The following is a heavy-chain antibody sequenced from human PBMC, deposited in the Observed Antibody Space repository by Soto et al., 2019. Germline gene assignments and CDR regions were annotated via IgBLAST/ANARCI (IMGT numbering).Heavy chain of an antibody. CDR2: ISSSSSYI. CDR1: GFTFSSYS. J-gene: IGHJ6*02. Sequence: GSLRLSCAASGFTFSSYSMNWVRQAPGKGLEWVSSISSSSSYIYYADSVKGRFTISRDNAKNSLYLQMNSLRAEDTAVYYCAREYYDFWSGYYYYYGMDVWGQGTTVTVSS. CDR3: AREYYDFWSGYYYYYGMDV. D-gene: IGHD3-3*01. V-gene: IGHV3-21*01.